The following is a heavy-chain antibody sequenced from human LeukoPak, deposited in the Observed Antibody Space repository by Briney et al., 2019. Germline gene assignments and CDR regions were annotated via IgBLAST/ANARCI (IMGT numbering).Heavy chain of an antibody. V-gene: IGHV3-30-3*01. Sequence: PGGSLRLSCAASGFTFSTYAIHWVRQAPGKGLEWVAIISYDGSNKYYADSVKGRFTISRDNSKNTLYLQMSSLRAEDTAVYYCAKDLVILAYYYYGMDVWGQGTTVTVSS. CDR3: AKDLVILAYYYYGMDV. CDR1: GFTFSTYA. J-gene: IGHJ6*02. CDR2: ISYDGSNK. D-gene: IGHD4-23*01.